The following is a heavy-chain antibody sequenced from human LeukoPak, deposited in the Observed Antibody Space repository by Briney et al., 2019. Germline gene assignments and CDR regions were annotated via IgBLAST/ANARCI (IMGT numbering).Heavy chain of an antibody. Sequence: PGGSLRLSCAASRFTFSSYAMSWVRQAPGKGLEWVSAISGSGGSTYYADSVKGRFTISRDNSKNTLYLQMNSLRAEDTAVYYCAKGGRYCSSTSCYSSVDYWGQGTLVTVSS. V-gene: IGHV3-23*01. J-gene: IGHJ4*02. D-gene: IGHD2-2*01. CDR2: ISGSGGST. CDR1: RFTFSSYA. CDR3: AKGGRYCSSTSCYSSVDY.